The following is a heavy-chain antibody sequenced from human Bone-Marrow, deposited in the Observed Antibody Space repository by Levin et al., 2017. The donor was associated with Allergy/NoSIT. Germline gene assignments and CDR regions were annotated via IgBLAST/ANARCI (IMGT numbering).Heavy chain of an antibody. D-gene: IGHD1-26*01. V-gene: IGHV3-53*01. J-gene: IGHJ3*01. CDR2: IYSGGST. CDR1: GFTVSNNY. Sequence: GESLKISGAASGFTVSNNYVWWVRQAPGKGLEWVSLIYSGGSTYYADSVKGRFSISRDGSKNTLYLQMNSLRAEDTAMYYCGRDVGPWGQGTMVTVSS. CDR3: GRDVGP.